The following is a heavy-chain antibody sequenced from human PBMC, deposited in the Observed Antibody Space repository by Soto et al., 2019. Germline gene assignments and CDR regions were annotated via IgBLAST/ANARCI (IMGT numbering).Heavy chain of an antibody. CDR1: GYTFTSYD. J-gene: IGHJ6*03. Sequence: GASVKVSCKASGYTFTSYDINWVRQATGQGPEWMGWMNPNSGNTGYAQKFQGRVTMTRNTSISTAYMELSSLRSEDTAVYYCASSYAYYYYMDVWGKGTTVTVSS. CDR2: MNPNSGNT. CDR3: ASSYAYYYYMDV. V-gene: IGHV1-8*01. D-gene: IGHD1-26*01.